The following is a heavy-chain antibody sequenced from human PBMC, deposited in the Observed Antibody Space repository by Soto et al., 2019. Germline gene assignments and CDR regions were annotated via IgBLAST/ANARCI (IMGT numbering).Heavy chain of an antibody. Sequence: EVQLVESGGGLVQPGGSLRLSCAASGFTFSSYWMSWVRQAPGKGLEWVANIKQDGSEKYYVDSVKGRFTISRDNAKNSLYLQMNSLRAEDTAVYYCAREGRTTASAYYYYYGMDVWGQGTTVTVSS. CDR1: GFTFSSYW. CDR2: IKQDGSEK. V-gene: IGHV3-7*01. J-gene: IGHJ6*02. D-gene: IGHD4-17*01. CDR3: AREGRTTASAYYYYYGMDV.